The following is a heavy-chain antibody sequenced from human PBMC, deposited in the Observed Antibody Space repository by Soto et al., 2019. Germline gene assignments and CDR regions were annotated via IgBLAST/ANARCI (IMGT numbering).Heavy chain of an antibody. CDR1: GFTFSSYA. CDR3: ETLVRGRPQLGLGY. D-gene: IGHD3-10*02. V-gene: IGHV3-30-3*01. Sequence: QVQLVESGGGVVQPGRSLRLSCAASGFTFSSYAMHWVRQAPGKGLEWVAVISYDGRNKYYADSVKGRFTISRDNSKNTLYLQMNSLRAEDTAVYYCETLVRGRPQLGLGYWGQGTLVTVSS. J-gene: IGHJ4*02. CDR2: ISYDGRNK.